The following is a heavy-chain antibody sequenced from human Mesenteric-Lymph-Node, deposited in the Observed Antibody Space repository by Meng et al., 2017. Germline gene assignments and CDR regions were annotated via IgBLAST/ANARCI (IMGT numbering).Heavy chain of an antibody. V-gene: IGHV4-4*02. CDR3: ARDRGGLGAFDY. J-gene: IGHJ4*02. CDR1: GGSLSSRNW. Sequence: QVQLQESGPGLVKPSGTLSLPCADSGGSLSSRNWWSWVRQPPGKGLELIGYIYYSGSTYYNPSLKSRVTISVDTSKNQFSLKLSSVTAADTAVYYCARDRGGLGAFDYWGQGTLVTVSS. D-gene: IGHD5-12*01. CDR2: IYYSGST.